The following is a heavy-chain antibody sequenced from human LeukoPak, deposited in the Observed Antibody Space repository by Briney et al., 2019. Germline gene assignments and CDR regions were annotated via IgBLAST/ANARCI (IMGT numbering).Heavy chain of an antibody. J-gene: IGHJ4*02. Sequence: GGSLRLSCAASGFTFSSSELHWVRQGTGEGLEWVSAIGTGGDTYYADSVRGRFTISRDNAKNSLYLQMNSLTAGDTAVYYCAQAALRATPLPFDYWGQGTLVTVSS. CDR2: IGTGGDT. V-gene: IGHV3-13*01. CDR1: GFTFSSSE. D-gene: IGHD4-17*01. CDR3: AQAALRATPLPFDY.